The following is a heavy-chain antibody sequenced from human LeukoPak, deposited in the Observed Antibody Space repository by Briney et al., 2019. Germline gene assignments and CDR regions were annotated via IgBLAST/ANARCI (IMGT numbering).Heavy chain of an antibody. J-gene: IGHJ4*02. Sequence: GESLKMSCKGSGYNFTTYWIAWLRQMPGKGLQWMVIIYPGDSDTNYSPSFQGQVTISADNSISTAYLQRSSLKASDTAMYYCARLSSAWLELDYWGQGTLVSVSS. D-gene: IGHD3-9*01. CDR3: ARLSSAWLELDY. V-gene: IGHV5-51*01. CDR1: GYNFTTYW. CDR2: IYPGDSDT.